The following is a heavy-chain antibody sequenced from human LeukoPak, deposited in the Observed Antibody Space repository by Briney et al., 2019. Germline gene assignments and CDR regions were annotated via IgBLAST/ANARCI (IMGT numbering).Heavy chain of an antibody. CDR1: GYTSTSYG. CDR3: ARVPIPHCSSTSCYGEIWFDP. Sequence: WASVKVSCRAAGYTSTSYGSSWVRQAPGRGLEWMGWISAYNGNANYAQKLQGRVTMTTDTSTSTAYMELRSLRSDDTAVHYCARVPIPHCSSTSCYGEIWFDPWGQRTLVTVSS. CDR2: ISAYNGNA. V-gene: IGHV1-18*01. D-gene: IGHD2-2*01. J-gene: IGHJ5*02.